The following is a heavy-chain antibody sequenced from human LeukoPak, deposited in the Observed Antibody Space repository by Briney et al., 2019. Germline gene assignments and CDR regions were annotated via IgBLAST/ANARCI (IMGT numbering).Heavy chain of an antibody. CDR1: GGSFSGYY. D-gene: IGHD1-26*01. CDR2: INHSGST. J-gene: IGHJ6*03. CDR3: ARDLKGPTARSYYFSDYLVYYYYMDV. Sequence: PSETLSLTCAVYGGSFSGYYWSWIRQPPGKGLEWIGEINHSGSTNYNPSLKSRVTISVDTSKNQFSLKLSSVTAADTAVYYCARDLKGPTARSYYFSDYLVYYYYMDVWGKGTTVTVSS. V-gene: IGHV4-34*01.